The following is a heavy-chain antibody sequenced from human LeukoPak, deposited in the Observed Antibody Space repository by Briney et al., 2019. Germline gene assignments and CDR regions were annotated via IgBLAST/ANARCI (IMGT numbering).Heavy chain of an antibody. V-gene: IGHV1-3*01. CDR2: INAGNGNT. CDR3: ARGDPSYSTNWFDP. J-gene: IGHJ5*02. D-gene: IGHD4-11*01. Sequence: ASVKVSCKASGYTFTSFPMHWVRQAPGQRLEWMGWINAGNGNTKYSQKFQSRVTITRDTSASTAYMDLSSLRSEDTAVYYCARGDPSYSTNWFDPWGQGTLVSVTS. CDR1: GYTFTSFP.